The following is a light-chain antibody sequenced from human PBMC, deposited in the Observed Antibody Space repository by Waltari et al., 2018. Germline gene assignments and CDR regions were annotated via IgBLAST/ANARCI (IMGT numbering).Light chain of an antibody. CDR2: EDN. CDR1: GGSMATNH. J-gene: IGLJ3*02. Sequence: KFMLTQPHPVSESPGKTVTISCSGSGGSMATNHVPWYQQRPGSAPILLLFEDNQRPSGVPDRFSGSIDTSSNSASLTISGLKTEDEADYYCQSYDSTDWVFGGGTKLTVL. V-gene: IGLV6-57*02. CDR3: QSYDSTDWV.